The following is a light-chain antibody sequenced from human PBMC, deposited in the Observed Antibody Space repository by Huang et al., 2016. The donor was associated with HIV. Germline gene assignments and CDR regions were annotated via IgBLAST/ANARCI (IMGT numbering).Light chain of an antibody. V-gene: IGKV4-1*01. CDR1: QSVYSSSTSKDY. J-gene: IGKJ1*01. CDR2: WAS. Sequence: DIIMTQSPDSLAVSLGERATLNCRSSQSVYSSSTSKDYMAWFQQKPGQPPGLRLFWASTREAGVPDRFSGSGSGTHFTLTIANLEAEDAAIYYCQQYYSSPQTFGQGTRVEVK. CDR3: QQYYSSPQT.